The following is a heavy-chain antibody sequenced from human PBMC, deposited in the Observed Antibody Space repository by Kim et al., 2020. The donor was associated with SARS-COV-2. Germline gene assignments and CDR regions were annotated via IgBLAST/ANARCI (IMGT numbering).Heavy chain of an antibody. CDR3: ARVREALHGGDP. CDR1: GGSISTYY. V-gene: IGHV4-59*13. Sequence: SETLSLTCNVSGGSISTYYLSWIRQSPVKGLEGIGYVYYSGTTNYNPSLKSRVTISVSTSKHQLSLKMTSVTAADTAVYDCARVREALHGGDPWGQGTLV. CDR2: VYYSGTT. D-gene: IGHD3-10*01. J-gene: IGHJ5*02.